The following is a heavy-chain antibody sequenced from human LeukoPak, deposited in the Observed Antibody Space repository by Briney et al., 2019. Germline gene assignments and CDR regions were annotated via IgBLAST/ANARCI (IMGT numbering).Heavy chain of an antibody. CDR1: GFTFTSSA. CDR3: AADLRMEQQLNY. CDR2: IVVGSGNT. Sequence: SVKVSCKASGFTFTSSAVQWVRQARGQRLEWIGWIVVGSGNTNYAQKFQERVTITRDMSTSTAYMELSSLRSEDTAVYYCAADLRMEQQLNYWGQGTLVTVSS. D-gene: IGHD6-13*01. J-gene: IGHJ4*02. V-gene: IGHV1-58*01.